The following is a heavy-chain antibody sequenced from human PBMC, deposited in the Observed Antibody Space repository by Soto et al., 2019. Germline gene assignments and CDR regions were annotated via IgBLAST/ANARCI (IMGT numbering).Heavy chain of an antibody. Sequence: GASVKVSCKASGYTFTSYAIHWVRQAPGQRLEWMGWINVGNANTKYSQKFQGRVTITKDTSASTAYMELSSLRSEDTAVYYCARASGAFDIWGQGTMVTVSS. CDR2: INVGNANT. D-gene: IGHD3-3*01. J-gene: IGHJ3*02. CDR3: ARASGAFDI. V-gene: IGHV1-3*01. CDR1: GYTFTSYA.